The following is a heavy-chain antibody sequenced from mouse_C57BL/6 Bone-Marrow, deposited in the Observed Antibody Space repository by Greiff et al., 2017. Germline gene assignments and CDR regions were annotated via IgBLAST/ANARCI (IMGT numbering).Heavy chain of an antibody. CDR2: IYPGSGNT. J-gene: IGHJ3*01. V-gene: IGHV1-76*01. D-gene: IGHD1-1*01. Sequence: VQLQQSGAELVRPGASVKLSCKASGYTFTDYYINWVKQRPGQGLEWIARIYPGSGNTYYNEKFKGKATLTAEKSSSTAYMQLSSLTSEDSAVYFCARGHYYGSSYGFAYWGQGTLVTVSA. CDR1: GYTFTDYY. CDR3: ARGHYYGSSYGFAY.